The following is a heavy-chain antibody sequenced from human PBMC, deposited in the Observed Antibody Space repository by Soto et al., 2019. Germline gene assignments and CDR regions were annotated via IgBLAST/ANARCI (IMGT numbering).Heavy chain of an antibody. V-gene: IGHV3-43D*04. D-gene: IGHD6-13*01. Sequence: EVQLVESGGVVVQFGGSLRLSCAASGFTFDDYAMHWVRQAPGKGLEWVSLITRDGATTYYADSVKGRFTISRDNSKNSLYLKMNSLRPDDTDFYYCAKDGGYSDSWFGYSDYWGQGTLVTVSS. J-gene: IGHJ4*02. CDR3: AKDGGYSDSWFGYSDY. CDR1: GFTFDDYA. CDR2: ITRDGATT.